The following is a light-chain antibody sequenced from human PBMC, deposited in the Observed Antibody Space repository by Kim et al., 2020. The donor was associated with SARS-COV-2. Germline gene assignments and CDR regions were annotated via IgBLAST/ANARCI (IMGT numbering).Light chain of an antibody. CDR1: QDINVY. V-gene: IGKV1-33*01. J-gene: IGKJ2*01. Sequence: DIRMTQSPSSLSASLGDRVTITCQASQDINVYLNWYQQKPGKAPKLLIYDASHLETGVPSRFSGSGSGTYFTFTISSLQPEDRATYYCQQYDSAPRTFGPGTNLEI. CDR2: DAS. CDR3: QQYDSAPRT.